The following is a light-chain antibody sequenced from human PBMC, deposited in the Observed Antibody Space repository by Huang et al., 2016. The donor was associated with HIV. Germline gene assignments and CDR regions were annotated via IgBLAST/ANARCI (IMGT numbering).Light chain of an antibody. Sequence: DIQMTQSPSSLSASVGDRVTITCQASQDINNYLNWYQQRPGRAPKLLFYDASILDTGVPSRFSGSGSGTDFTFTISSLQPEDVATYYCQHYNGYPLTFGQGTR. J-gene: IGKJ5*01. CDR3: QHYNGYPLT. CDR2: DAS. V-gene: IGKV1-33*01. CDR1: QDINNY.